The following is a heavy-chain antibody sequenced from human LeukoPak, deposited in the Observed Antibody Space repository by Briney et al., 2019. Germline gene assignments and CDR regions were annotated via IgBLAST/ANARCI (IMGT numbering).Heavy chain of an antibody. Sequence: ASVKVSCKASGYTFTGYYMHWVRQAPGQGLEWMGWINPNSGGTNYAQKSQARVTMTSDTSITTAFMELSSLRFDDTAVYYCARDSGNSLGHDSFDIWGQGTPVTVSS. CDR1: GYTFTGYY. CDR3: ARDSGNSLGHDSFDI. CDR2: INPNSGGT. J-gene: IGHJ3*02. D-gene: IGHD5-18*01. V-gene: IGHV1-2*02.